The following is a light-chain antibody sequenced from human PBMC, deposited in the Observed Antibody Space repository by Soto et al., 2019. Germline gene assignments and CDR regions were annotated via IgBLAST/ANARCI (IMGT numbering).Light chain of an antibody. V-gene: IGLV8-61*01. Sequence: QTVVTQEPSFSVSPGGTVTLTCGLSSGSVSTSYYPSWYQQTPGQAPRTLIDSTNTRSSGVPDRFSGSILGNKAALTITGAQADDESDYYCVLYMGSGIRVFGGGTKVTV. CDR2: STN. CDR1: SGSVSTSYY. J-gene: IGLJ3*02. CDR3: VLYMGSGIRV.